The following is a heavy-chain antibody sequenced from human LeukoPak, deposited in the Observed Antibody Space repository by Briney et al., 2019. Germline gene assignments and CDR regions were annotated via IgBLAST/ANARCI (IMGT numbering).Heavy chain of an antibody. CDR3: ARRRPGIAVAGSHDAFDI. D-gene: IGHD6-19*01. CDR2: IDYSGST. Sequence: LETLSLTCTVSGGSISSSSYYWGWIRQPPGKGLEWIGSIDYSGSTYYNPSLKSRVTISVDTSKNQFSLKLSSVTAADTAVYYCARRRPGIAVAGSHDAFDIWGQGTMVTVSS. CDR1: GGSISSSSYY. J-gene: IGHJ3*02. V-gene: IGHV4-39*01.